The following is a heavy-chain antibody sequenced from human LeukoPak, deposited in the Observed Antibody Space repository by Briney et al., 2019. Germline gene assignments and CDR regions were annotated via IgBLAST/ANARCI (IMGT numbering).Heavy chain of an antibody. Sequence: SETLSLTCTVSGGSISSYYWSWIRQPPGKGLGWIGYIYYSGSTNYNPSLKSRVTISVDTSKNQFSLKLSSVTAADTAVYYCARGGGDGIKPFDPWGQGTLVTVSS. D-gene: IGHD1-14*01. CDR1: GGSISSYY. CDR2: IYYSGST. V-gene: IGHV4-59*01. CDR3: ARGGGDGIKPFDP. J-gene: IGHJ5*02.